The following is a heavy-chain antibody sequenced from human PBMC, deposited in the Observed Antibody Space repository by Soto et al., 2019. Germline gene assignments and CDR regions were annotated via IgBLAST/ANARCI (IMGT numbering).Heavy chain of an antibody. CDR2: ISYDGSNK. CDR1: GFTFSTHG. J-gene: IGHJ4*02. D-gene: IGHD6-13*01. Sequence: QVQLVESGGGVVQTGTSLRLSCAASGFTFSTHGMHWVRQAPGKGLEWVALISYDGSNKYYADFVKGRFTISRDNSKNTLYLQMNSLRAEDTAVYYCAKEHRGTSWYPGYWGQGTLVTVSS. V-gene: IGHV3-30*18. CDR3: AKEHRGTSWYPGY.